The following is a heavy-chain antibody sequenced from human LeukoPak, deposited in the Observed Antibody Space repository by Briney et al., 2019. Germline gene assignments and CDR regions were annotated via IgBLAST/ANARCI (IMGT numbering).Heavy chain of an antibody. CDR3: ARRVYCSGGSCYNFYFDY. CDR2: INPSGGGT. Sequence: ASVNVSCKASGYTFTSYYMHCVRQAPRQRLEGMGIINPSGGGTNYAQKFQDIVTMTRDTSTSTVYMERSSLRSEDTAVYYCARRVYCSGGSCYNFYFDYWGQGTLVTVSS. J-gene: IGHJ4*02. V-gene: IGHV1-46*01. D-gene: IGHD2-15*01. CDR1: GYTFTSYY.